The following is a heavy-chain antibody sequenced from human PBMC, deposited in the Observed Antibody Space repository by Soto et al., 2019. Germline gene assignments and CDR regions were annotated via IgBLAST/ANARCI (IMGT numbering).Heavy chain of an antibody. J-gene: IGHJ4*02. V-gene: IGHV3-13*01. Sequence: EVQLVESGGGLVQPGGSLRLSCAASGFSFSSYDMHWVRQATGKGLEWVSAIGTAGDTYYPGSVKGRFTIPRENAKNSLYLQMNTLRAEDTAVYYCARGGDYGGNSYLDYWGRGTLVTVSS. CDR2: IGTAGDT. CDR1: GFSFSSYD. D-gene: IGHD4-17*01. CDR3: ARGGDYGGNSYLDY.